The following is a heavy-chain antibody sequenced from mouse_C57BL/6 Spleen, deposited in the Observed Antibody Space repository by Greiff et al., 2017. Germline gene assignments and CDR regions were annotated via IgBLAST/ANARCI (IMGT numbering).Heavy chain of an antibody. Sequence: VQLQQPGAELVKPGASVKLSCKASGYTFTSYWMHWVKQRPGQGLEWIGMIHPNSGSTNYNEKFKSKATLSVDKSSSTAYMQLSSLTSEDSAVYYCARNYGLQAWFAYWGQGTLGTVSA. D-gene: IGHD1-1*01. J-gene: IGHJ3*01. CDR2: IHPNSGST. CDR1: GYTFTSYW. V-gene: IGHV1-64*01. CDR3: ARNYGLQAWFAY.